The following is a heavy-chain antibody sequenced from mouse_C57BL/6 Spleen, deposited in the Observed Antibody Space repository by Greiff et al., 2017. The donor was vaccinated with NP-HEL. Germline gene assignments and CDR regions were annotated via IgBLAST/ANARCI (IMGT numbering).Heavy chain of an antibody. J-gene: IGHJ4*01. CDR2: ISSGGSYT. Sequence: EVKLMESGGDLVKPGGSLKLSCAASGFTFSSYGMSWVRQTPDKRLEWVATISSGGSYTYYPDSVKGRFTISRDNAKNTLYLQMSSLKSEDTAMYYCARGYGSPYAMDYWGQGTSVTVSS. CDR1: GFTFSSYG. V-gene: IGHV5-6*01. CDR3: ARGYGSPYAMDY. D-gene: IGHD1-1*01.